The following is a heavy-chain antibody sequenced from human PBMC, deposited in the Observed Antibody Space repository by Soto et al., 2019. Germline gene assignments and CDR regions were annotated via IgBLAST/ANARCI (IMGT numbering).Heavy chain of an antibody. CDR2: IIPIFGTA. CDR3: ARVLDIVVVPAARQRAFDI. D-gene: IGHD2-2*03. V-gene: IGHV1-69*01. J-gene: IGHJ3*02. CDR1: GGTFSSYA. Sequence: QVQLVQSGAEVKKPGSSVKVSCKASGGTFSSYAISWVRQAPGQGLEWMGGIIPIFGTANYAQKFRGRVTITADESTITAYMELISLRSEDTAVYYCARVLDIVVVPAARQRAFDIWGQGTMVTVSS.